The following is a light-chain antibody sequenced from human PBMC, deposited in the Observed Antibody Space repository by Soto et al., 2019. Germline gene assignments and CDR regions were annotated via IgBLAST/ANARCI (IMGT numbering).Light chain of an antibody. Sequence: QSVLTQPPSASGPPGQRVTISCSGSSSNIGSNYVYWYQQFPGTAPKLLIYRNNQRPSGVPDRFSGSKSGTSASLAISGLRSEDEADYYCATWDDSLSAWVFGGGTKVTVL. V-gene: IGLV1-47*01. J-gene: IGLJ3*02. CDR3: ATWDDSLSAWV. CDR1: SSNIGSNY. CDR2: RNN.